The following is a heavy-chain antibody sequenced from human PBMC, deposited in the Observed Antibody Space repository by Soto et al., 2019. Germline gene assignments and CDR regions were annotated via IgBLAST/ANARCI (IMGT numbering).Heavy chain of an antibody. J-gene: IGHJ6*03. CDR1: GGSISSGGYY. CDR3: ARAGDDCTNGVCYTGYYYYYYMDV. D-gene: IGHD2-8*01. CDR2: IYYSGST. Sequence: QVQLQESGPGLVKPSQTLSLTCTVSGGSISSGGYYWSWIRQHPGKGLEWIGYIYYSGSTYYNPSLKSRVTISVDTSKNQFSLKLSSVTAADTAVYYCARAGDDCTNGVCYTGYYYYYYMDVWGKGTTVTVSS. V-gene: IGHV4-31*03.